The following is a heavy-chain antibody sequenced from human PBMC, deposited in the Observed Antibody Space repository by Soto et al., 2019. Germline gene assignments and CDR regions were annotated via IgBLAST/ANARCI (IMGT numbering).Heavy chain of an antibody. CDR3: STTVITAPLFEY. Sequence: EVQLVESGGGLVQPGGSLRLSCEGSGFTFSGHYMDWVRQAPGKGLEWLGRIRNKPNGHTTAYAASVKGRLTISRDDSKNLVYLQMNSLQSEDTALYYCSTTVITAPLFEYWGQGTLVAVSS. CDR2: IRNKPNGHTT. V-gene: IGHV3-72*01. J-gene: IGHJ4*02. CDR1: GFTFSGHY. D-gene: IGHD2-21*02.